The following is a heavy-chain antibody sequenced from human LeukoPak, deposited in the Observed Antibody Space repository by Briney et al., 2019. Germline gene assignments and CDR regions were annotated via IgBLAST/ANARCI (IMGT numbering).Heavy chain of an antibody. CDR2: IYYSGST. J-gene: IGHJ4*02. CDR3: ARAWVDCSSTSCSIED. CDR1: GGTISSYY. D-gene: IGHD2-2*01. V-gene: IGHV4-59*01. Sequence: PSETLSLTCTASGGTISSYYWSWIRQPPGKGLEWIGYIYYSGSTNYNPSLKSRVTISVDTSKNQFPLKLSSVTAADTAVYHCARAWVDCSSTSCSIEDWGQGTLVTVSS.